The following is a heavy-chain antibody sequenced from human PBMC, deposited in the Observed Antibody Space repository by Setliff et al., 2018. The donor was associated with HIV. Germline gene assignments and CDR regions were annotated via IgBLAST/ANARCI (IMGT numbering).Heavy chain of an antibody. CDR2: IYYSGST. D-gene: IGHD3-10*01. CDR1: GGSISNYY. CDR3: ARWVRGVAYYFDY. V-gene: IGHV4-59*08. Sequence: PSETLSLTCTVSGGSISNYYWSWIRQPPGKGLEWIGYIYYSGSTNYNPSLKSRVTILVDTSKNQLSLKLNSVSAADTAVYYCARWVRGVAYYFDYWGQGTLVTVSS. J-gene: IGHJ4*02.